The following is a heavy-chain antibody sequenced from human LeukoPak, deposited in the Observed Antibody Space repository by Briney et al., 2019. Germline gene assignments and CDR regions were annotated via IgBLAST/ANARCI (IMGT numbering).Heavy chain of an antibody. J-gene: IGHJ4*02. CDR1: GFTFSSYA. CDR2: ISYDGSHK. Sequence: GGSLRLSCAASGFTFSSYAMHWVRQAPGKGLEWVALISYDGSHKYYADSVKGRFTISRDNSKNTLYLQMNSLRAEDTAVYYCAKIKNRWFGELLTETRGQGTLVTVSS. CDR3: AKIKNRWFGELLTET. D-gene: IGHD3-10*01. V-gene: IGHV3-30*04.